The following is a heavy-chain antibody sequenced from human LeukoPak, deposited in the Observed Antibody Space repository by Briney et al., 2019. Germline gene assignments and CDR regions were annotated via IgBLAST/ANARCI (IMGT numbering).Heavy chain of an antibody. CDR3: ARVGSESVYYYYGMDV. J-gene: IGHJ6*02. CDR1: GFTFSSYS. V-gene: IGHV3-21*04. Sequence: PGGSLRLSCAASGFTFSSYSMNWVRQAPGKGLEWVSSISSSSSYIYYADSVKGRFTISRDNAKNSLYLQMNSLRAEDTAVYYCARVGSESVYYYYGMDVWGQGTTVTVSS. CDR2: ISSSSSYI. D-gene: IGHD6-19*01.